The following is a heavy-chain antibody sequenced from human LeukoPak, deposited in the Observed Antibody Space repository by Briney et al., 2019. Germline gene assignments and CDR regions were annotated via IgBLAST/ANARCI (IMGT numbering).Heavy chain of an antibody. CDR2: INPNSGGT. V-gene: IGHV1-2*02. CDR1: GYTFTSYY. J-gene: IGHJ4*02. D-gene: IGHD7-27*01. Sequence: ASVTVSCTASGYTFTSYYMHWVRQAPGQGLEWMGWINPNSGGTNYAQKFQGRVTMTRDTSISTAYMELSSLTFEDTAVYYCARGPPNWGMVGYWGQGTLVTVSS. CDR3: ARGPPNWGMVGY.